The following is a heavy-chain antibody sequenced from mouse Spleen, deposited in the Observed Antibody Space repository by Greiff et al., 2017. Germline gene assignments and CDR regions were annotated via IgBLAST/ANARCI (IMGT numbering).Heavy chain of an antibody. CDR2: ISSGSSTI. J-gene: IGHJ2*01. V-gene: IGHV5-17*01. CDR3: ARPSYYGLDY. Sequence: EVKVVESGGGLVKPGGSLKLSCAASGFTFSDYGMHWVRQAPEKGLEWVAYISSGSSTIYYADTVKGRFTISRDNAKNTLFLQMTSLRSEDTAMYYCARPSYYGLDYWGQGTTLTVSS. D-gene: IGHD1-1*01. CDR1: GFTFSDYG.